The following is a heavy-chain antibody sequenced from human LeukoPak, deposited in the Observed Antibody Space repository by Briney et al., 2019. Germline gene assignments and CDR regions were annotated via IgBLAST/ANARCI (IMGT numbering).Heavy chain of an antibody. Sequence: RTSETLSLTCSVSGGSITNYYWTWIRQPPGKELEWIGYFYSVESPNYNASLKSRVTISADTSKNQFSLKLSSVTAADTAVYYCARRPSADSGLDVWGQGTTITVSS. CDR1: GGSITNYY. CDR2: FYSVESP. V-gene: IGHV4-59*08. CDR3: ARRPSADSGLDV. J-gene: IGHJ6*02.